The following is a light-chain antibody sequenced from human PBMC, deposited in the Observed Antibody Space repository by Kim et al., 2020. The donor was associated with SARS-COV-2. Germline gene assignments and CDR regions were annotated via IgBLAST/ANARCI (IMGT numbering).Light chain of an antibody. V-gene: IGLV2-8*01. CDR1: SSDVGGHNY. CDR2: EVS. CDR3: SSYAGSNIVV. Sequence: LTQPPSASGSPGQSVTISCTGTSSDVGGHNYVSWYQQHPGKAPKLLIYEVSERPSGVPDRFSGSKSGNTASLTVSGLQSEDEADYYCSSYAGSNIVV. J-gene: IGLJ2*01.